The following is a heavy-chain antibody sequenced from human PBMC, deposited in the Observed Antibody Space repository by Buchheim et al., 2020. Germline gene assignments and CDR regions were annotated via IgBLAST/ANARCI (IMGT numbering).Heavy chain of an antibody. D-gene: IGHD3-3*01. CDR3: AGSDFWSGYYGYYYYGMDV. CDR2: IKQDGSEK. J-gene: IGHJ6*02. CDR1: GFTFSSYW. Sequence: EVQLVESGGGLVQPGGSLRLSCAASGFTFSSYWMSWVRQAPGKGLEWVANIKQDGSEKYYVDSVKGRFTISRDNAKNSLYLQMNSLRAEDTAVYYCAGSDFWSGYYGYYYYGMDVWGQGTT. V-gene: IGHV3-7*01.